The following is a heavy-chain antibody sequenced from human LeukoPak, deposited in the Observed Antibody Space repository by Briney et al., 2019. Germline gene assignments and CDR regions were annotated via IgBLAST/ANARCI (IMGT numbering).Heavy chain of an antibody. V-gene: IGHV1-2*02. J-gene: IGHJ5*02. Sequence: ASVKVSCKASGYTFTGYYMHWVRQAPGQGLEWMGWINPNSGDTGYPQKFQGRVTMTRDTSITTAYMELSSLRSEDTAVYYCARSGFGSGISFDLWGQGTLVTVSS. D-gene: IGHD3-10*01. CDR1: GYTFTGYY. CDR3: ARSGFGSGISFDL. CDR2: INPNSGDT.